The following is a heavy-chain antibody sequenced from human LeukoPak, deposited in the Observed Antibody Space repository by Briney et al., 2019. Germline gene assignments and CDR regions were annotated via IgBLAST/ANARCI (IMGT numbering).Heavy chain of an antibody. CDR3: ARLDYYGSGSSEIDY. CDR1: GGSISSSSYY. CDR2: IYYSGST. J-gene: IGHJ4*02. V-gene: IGHV4-39*01. D-gene: IGHD3-10*01. Sequence: PSETLSLTCTVSGGSISSSSYYWGWIRQPPGKGLEWIGSIYYSGSTYYNPSLKSRVTISVDTSKNQFSLKLSSVTAADTAVYYCARLDYYGSGSSEIDYWGQGTLVTVSS.